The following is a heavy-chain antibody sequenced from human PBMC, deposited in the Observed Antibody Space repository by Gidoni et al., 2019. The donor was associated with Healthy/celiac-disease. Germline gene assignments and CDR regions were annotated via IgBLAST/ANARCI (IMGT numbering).Heavy chain of an antibody. Sequence: QVQLVQSGAEVKKPGASVKVSCKASGYTFTSYAMHWVRQAPGQRLEWMGWINAGNGNTKYSQKFQGRVTITRDTSASTAYMELSSLRSEDTAVYYCARGGDIVVVVAADFDYWGQGTLVTVSS. J-gene: IGHJ4*02. CDR1: GYTFTSYA. CDR3: ARGGDIVVVVAADFDY. CDR2: INAGNGNT. D-gene: IGHD2-15*01. V-gene: IGHV1-3*01.